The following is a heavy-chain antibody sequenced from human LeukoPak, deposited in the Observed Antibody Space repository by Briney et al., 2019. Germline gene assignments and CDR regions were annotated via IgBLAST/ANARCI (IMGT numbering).Heavy chain of an antibody. J-gene: IGHJ4*02. Sequence: PGGSLRLSCAASGFTFNNYAMNWVRQAPGKGLEWVSAISGSGDFTYYANSVKGRFTISRDTSKNTLYLQMNSLRAEDTAVYYCAKDAVAPGSGGDFFDYWGLGTLVTVSS. D-gene: IGHD3-10*01. CDR2: ISGSGDFT. CDR3: AKDAVAPGSGGDFFDY. CDR1: GFTFNNYA. V-gene: IGHV3-23*01.